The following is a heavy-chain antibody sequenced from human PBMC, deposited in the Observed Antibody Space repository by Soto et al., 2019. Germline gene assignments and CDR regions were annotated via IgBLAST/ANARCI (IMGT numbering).Heavy chain of an antibody. J-gene: IGHJ6*02. D-gene: IGHD3-9*01. CDR3: AKDSSGLRYFDWLLTPGYYGMDV. Sequence: GGSLRLSCGVSGFTFRSYAMYWVRQAPGKGLEWVAVITHDGSQKYYADSVKGRFTISRDNSKNTLYLQMNSLRAEDTAVYYCAKDSSGLRYFDWLLTPGYYGMDVWGQGTTVTVSS. CDR2: ITHDGSQK. V-gene: IGHV3-30-3*01. CDR1: GFTFRSYA.